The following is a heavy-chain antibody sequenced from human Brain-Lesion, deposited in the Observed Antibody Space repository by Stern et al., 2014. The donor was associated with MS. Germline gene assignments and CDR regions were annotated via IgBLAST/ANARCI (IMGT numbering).Heavy chain of an antibody. Sequence: QLQLQESGPGLVKPSETLSLTCTVAGGSVSSTSYAWAWIRQPPGKGLEVIGTIYYSGNTYYSPSLKRRLTTSLETSKNYFYLLRRFVTAADTAVYYCAGEEDIRYCSGGSCTGNWFDPWGQGTLVTVSS. V-gene: IGHV4-39*02. J-gene: IGHJ5*02. D-gene: IGHD2-15*01. CDR1: GGSVSSTSYA. CDR2: IYYSGNT. CDR3: AGEEDIRYCSGGSCTGNWFDP.